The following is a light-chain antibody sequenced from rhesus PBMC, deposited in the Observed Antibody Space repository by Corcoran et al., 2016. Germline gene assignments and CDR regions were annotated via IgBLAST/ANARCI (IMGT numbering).Light chain of an antibody. CDR2: DVT. CDR1: SSDIGFYNY. V-gene: IGLV2-32*02. Sequence: QATLTQPPSVSGSPGQSVTISCTGSSSDIGFYNYVSWYQLHPGTAPKLVIYDVTKRPSGVSDRFSGSKSGNTASLTISGLQAEDEADYYCSSYEASDTYIFGAGTRLTVL. CDR3: SSYEASDTYI. J-gene: IGLJ1*01.